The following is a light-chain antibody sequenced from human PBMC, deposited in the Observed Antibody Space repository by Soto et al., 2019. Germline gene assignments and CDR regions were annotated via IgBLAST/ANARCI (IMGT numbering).Light chain of an antibody. CDR2: DAS. V-gene: IGKV3-11*01. CDR1: QSVSSY. Sequence: EIVLTQSPATLSLSPGERATLSCRASQSVSSYLAWYQQQPGQAPRLLIYDASNRATGIPARFSGSGSGTDFTLTISSLEPEYFAVDYCQRRSNWPLMYTFGQGTKLEIK. CDR3: QRRSNWPLMYT. J-gene: IGKJ2*01.